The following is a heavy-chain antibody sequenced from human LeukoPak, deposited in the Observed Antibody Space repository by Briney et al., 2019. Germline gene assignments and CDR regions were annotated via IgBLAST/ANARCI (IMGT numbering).Heavy chain of an antibody. V-gene: IGHV3-48*01. J-gene: IGHJ6*02. Sequence: GGSLRLSCAASGLTFSSYSMNWVRQAPGKGLEWVSYISSSSSTIYYADSVKGRFTISRDNAKNSLYLQMNSLRAEDTAVYYCARDIHYYDRGRTAYGMDVWGQGTTVTVSS. CDR2: ISSSSSTI. CDR3: ARDIHYYDRGRTAYGMDV. CDR1: GLTFSSYS. D-gene: IGHD3-22*01.